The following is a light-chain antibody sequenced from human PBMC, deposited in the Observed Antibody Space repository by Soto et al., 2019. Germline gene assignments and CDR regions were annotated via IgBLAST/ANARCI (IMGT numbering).Light chain of an antibody. CDR2: AAS. J-gene: IGKJ4*01. CDR3: QQYNSWPLA. Sequence: DIQLTQSPSFLSASVGDRVTITCRASQGISSYLAWYQQKPGKAPKLLIYAASTLQSGVPSRFSGSGSGTEFTLTISSLQPEDFATYYCQQYNSWPLAFGGGTKVQLK. V-gene: IGKV1-9*01. CDR1: QGISSY.